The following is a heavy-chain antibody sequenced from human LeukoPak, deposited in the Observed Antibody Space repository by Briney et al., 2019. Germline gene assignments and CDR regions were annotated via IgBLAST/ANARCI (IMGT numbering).Heavy chain of an antibody. V-gene: IGHV1-46*01. CDR1: GYTFTSYY. CDR2: INPSGGST. J-gene: IGHJ1*01. Sequence: GASVKVSCKASGYTFTSYYMHWVRQAPGQGLEWMGIINPSGGSTSYAQKFQGRVTMTTDTSTSTAYMELRSLRSDDTAVYYCARDEFATLYYYDSSGYPRAEYFQHWGQGTLVTVSS. D-gene: IGHD3-22*01. CDR3: ARDEFATLYYYDSSGYPRAEYFQH.